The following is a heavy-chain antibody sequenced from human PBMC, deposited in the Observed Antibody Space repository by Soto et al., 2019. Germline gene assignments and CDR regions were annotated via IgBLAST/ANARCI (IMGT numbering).Heavy chain of an antibody. CDR3: AAELGFGKLSVV. D-gene: IGHD3-10*01. Sequence: QVQVVQSGVEVRRPGSSVKVSCKASGDTFKNCVISWVRQAPGQGLEWMGGIIPLFGTTDFAQRFQGSLTITTDESTTTAYMDLSRLRSEDTATYYCAAELGFGKLSVVWGQGTTVIVSS. V-gene: IGHV1-69*01. CDR2: IIPLFGTT. CDR1: GDTFKNCV. J-gene: IGHJ6*02.